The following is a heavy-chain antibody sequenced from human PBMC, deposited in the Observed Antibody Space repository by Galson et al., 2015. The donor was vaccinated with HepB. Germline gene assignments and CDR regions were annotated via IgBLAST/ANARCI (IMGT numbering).Heavy chain of an antibody. J-gene: IGHJ5*02. V-gene: IGHV1-69*13. CDR3: ARSSMVRGVSRINWFDP. CDR1: GGTFSSYA. D-gene: IGHD3-10*01. CDR2: IIPIFGTA. Sequence: SVKVSCKASGGTFSSYAISWVRQAPGQGLEWMGGIIPIFGTANYAQKFQVRVAITADESTSTAYMELSSLRSEDTAVYYCARSSMVRGVSRINWFDPWGQGTLVTVSS.